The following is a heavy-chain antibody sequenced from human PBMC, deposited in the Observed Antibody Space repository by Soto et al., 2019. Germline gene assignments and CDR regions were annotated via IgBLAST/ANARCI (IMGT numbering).Heavy chain of an antibody. D-gene: IGHD3-22*01. CDR3: ATQPRYDSSGYFYY. J-gene: IGHJ4*02. CDR2: IYCTGST. Sequence: WTWIRQLPGKGLEWIGDIYCTGSTFYHPSLQTRVTISMDTSKNQFSLNLRSVTAADTAVYYCATQPRYDSSGYFYYWGQGTLVTVSS. V-gene: IGHV4-31*02.